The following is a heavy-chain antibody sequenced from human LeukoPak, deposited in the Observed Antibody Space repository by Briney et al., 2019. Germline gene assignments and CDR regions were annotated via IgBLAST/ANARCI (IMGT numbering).Heavy chain of an antibody. CDR1: GGSISSSSYY. CDR3: VRGINPADY. Sequence: SETLSLTCTVSGGSISSSSYYWGWIRQPPGKGLEWIGSIFQSGSTYYTPSLQSRVTISLDMSKNQFSLKMSSVTAADTAVYYCVRGINPADYWGQGTLVTVSS. CDR2: IFQSGST. J-gene: IGHJ4*02. D-gene: IGHD1-14*01. V-gene: IGHV4-39*01.